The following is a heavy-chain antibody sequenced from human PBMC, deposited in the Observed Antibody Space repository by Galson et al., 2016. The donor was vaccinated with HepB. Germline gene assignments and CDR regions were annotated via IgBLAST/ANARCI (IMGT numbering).Heavy chain of an antibody. J-gene: IGHJ4*02. CDR1: GFTFSSYA. D-gene: IGHD1-26*01. CDR2: ISYNGGNT. Sequence: LRLSCAASGFTFSSYAMHWVRQAPGKGLEYVSGISYNGGNTYYADSVKGRFIISRDNSKNTLYLQMGSLRAEDMAVYYCARELSGNYYGFFDYWGQGTLVTVSS. V-gene: IGHV3-64*02. CDR3: ARELSGNYYGFFDY.